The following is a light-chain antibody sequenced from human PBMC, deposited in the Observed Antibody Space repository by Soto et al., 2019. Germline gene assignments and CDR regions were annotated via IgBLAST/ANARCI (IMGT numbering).Light chain of an antibody. V-gene: IGKV4-1*01. Sequence: DIVMTQSPDSLPVSLGERATINWKSSQSVLYTSNNKNYLAWYQQKPGQSPKLLIYWASTRESGVPDRFSGSGSGTDFTLTISSLQAEDVAVYYCQQYYSNPRTFGQGTKVDIK. CDR2: WAS. J-gene: IGKJ1*01. CDR3: QQYYSNPRT. CDR1: QSVLYTSNNKNY.